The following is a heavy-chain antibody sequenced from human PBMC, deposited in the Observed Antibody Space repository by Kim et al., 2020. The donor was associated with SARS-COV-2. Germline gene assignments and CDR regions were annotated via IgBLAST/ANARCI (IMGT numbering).Heavy chain of an antibody. Sequence: SETLSLTCTVSGGSISSSSYYWGWIRQPPGKGLEWIGSIYYSGSTYYNPSLKSRITISVDTSKNQFSLKLSSVTAADTAVYYCARHERRKVAAAFGYFQHWGQGTLVTVSS. CDR3: ARHERRKVAAAFGYFQH. CDR2: IYYSGST. CDR1: GGSISSSSYY. V-gene: IGHV4-39*01. D-gene: IGHD6-13*01. J-gene: IGHJ1*01.